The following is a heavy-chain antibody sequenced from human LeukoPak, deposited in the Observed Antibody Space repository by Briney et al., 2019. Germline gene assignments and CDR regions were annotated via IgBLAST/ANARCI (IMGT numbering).Heavy chain of an antibody. CDR3: ARGLPYNWNYVGY. V-gene: IGHV1-69*05. CDR1: GGTFSSYA. D-gene: IGHD1-20*01. Sequence: ASVKVSCKASGGTFSSYAISWVRQAPGQGLEWMGGIIPIFGTANYAQKFQGRVTMTRDTSISTAYMELSRLRSDDTAVYYCARGLPYNWNYVGYWGQGTLVTVSS. J-gene: IGHJ4*02. CDR2: IIPIFGTA.